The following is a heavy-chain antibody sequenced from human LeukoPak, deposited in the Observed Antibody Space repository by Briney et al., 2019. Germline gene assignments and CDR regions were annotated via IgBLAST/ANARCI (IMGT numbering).Heavy chain of an antibody. V-gene: IGHV4-4*07. J-gene: IGHJ4*02. CDR3: ARDSAYYDILTGYPGEYYFDY. CDR1: GGSFSSYY. D-gene: IGHD3-9*01. Sequence: SETLSLTCAVYGGSFSSYYWSWIRQPAGKGLEWIGRIYTSGSTNYNPSLKSRVTMSVDTSKNQFSLKLSSVTAADTAVYYCARDSAYYDILTGYPGEYYFDYWGQGTLVTVSS. CDR2: IYTSGST.